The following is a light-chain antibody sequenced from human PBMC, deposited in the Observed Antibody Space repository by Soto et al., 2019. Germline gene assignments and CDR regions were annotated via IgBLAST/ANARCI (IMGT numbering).Light chain of an antibody. CDR3: SSYTSSSILYV. CDR2: DVS. V-gene: IGLV2-14*01. CDR1: SSDVGGYNY. Sequence: QCVLKQPASGSGAPGEAITISCTGTSSDVGGYNYVSWYQQHPGKAPKLMVYDVSNRPSGVSNRFSGSKSGNTASLTISGLQAEDEADYYCSSYTSSSILYVFGTGTKVTVL. J-gene: IGLJ1*01.